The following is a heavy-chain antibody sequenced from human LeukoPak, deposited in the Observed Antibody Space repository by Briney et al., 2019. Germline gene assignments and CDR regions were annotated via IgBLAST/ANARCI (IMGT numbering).Heavy chain of an antibody. CDR1: GFTFSSYS. CDR3: AKDYYYDSSGSYSGGAFDI. V-gene: IGHV3-9*03. CDR2: ISWNSGSI. Sequence: GGSLRLSCAASGFTFSSYSMNWVRQAPGKGLEWVSGISWNSGSIGYADSVKGRFTISRDNAKNSLYLQMNSLRAEDMALYYCAKDYYYDSSGSYSGGAFDIWGQGTMATVSS. D-gene: IGHD3-22*01. J-gene: IGHJ3*02.